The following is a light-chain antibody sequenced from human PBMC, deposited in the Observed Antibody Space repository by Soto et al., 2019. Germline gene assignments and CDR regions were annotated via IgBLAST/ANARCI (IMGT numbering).Light chain of an antibody. Sequence: EIVLTQSPGTLSLSPGERATLSCRTSQSTSNNYLAWYQQKPGQAPRLLIYGASSRATGIPDRFSGSGSGTDFTLTISRLEPEDFAVYYCQQYGSSPPLSFGGGTKVDIK. CDR2: GAS. V-gene: IGKV3-20*01. CDR1: QSTSNNY. CDR3: QQYGSSPPLS. J-gene: IGKJ4*01.